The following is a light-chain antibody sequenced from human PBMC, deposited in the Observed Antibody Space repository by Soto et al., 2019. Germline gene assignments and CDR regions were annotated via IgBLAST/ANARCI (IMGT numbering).Light chain of an antibody. CDR1: SSDVGGYDY. J-gene: IGLJ2*01. V-gene: IGLV2-14*01. CDR3: SSYTSSSTPVA. CDR2: DVS. Sequence: QSALTQPASVSGSPGQSITISCTGTSSDVGGYDYVSWYQQHPGKAPKLMIYDVSNRPSGVSYRFSGSKSGNTASLTISGLQAEDDADYYCSSYTSSSTPVAFGGGTKLTVL.